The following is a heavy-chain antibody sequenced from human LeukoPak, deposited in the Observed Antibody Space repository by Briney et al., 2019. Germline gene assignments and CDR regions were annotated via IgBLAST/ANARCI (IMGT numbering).Heavy chain of an antibody. J-gene: IGHJ4*02. CDR3: ARDPGSGYEEHFDY. CDR2: ISYDGSNK. Sequence: GSLRLSCAASGFTFSTYAIHWVRQAPGKGLEWVAVISYDGSNKFYADSVKGRFTISRDNSKNTLYLQMNSLRAEDTAVYYCARDPGSGYEEHFDYWGQGTLVTVSS. V-gene: IGHV3-30*04. D-gene: IGHD5-12*01. CDR1: GFTFSTYA.